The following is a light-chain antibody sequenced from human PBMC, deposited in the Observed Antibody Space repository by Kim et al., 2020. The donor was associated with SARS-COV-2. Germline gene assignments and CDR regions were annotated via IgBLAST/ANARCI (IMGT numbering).Light chain of an antibody. V-gene: IGKV3-15*01. CDR2: GAS. Sequence: VMTQSPATLSVSPGERATLSCRASQSVSSNLAWYQQKPGQAPRLLIYGASTRAPGIAARFSGSGSGTEFTLTISSLQSEDFTVYYCQQSHNWPLHSFGQRTKLEI. J-gene: IGKJ2*03. CDR1: QSVSSN. CDR3: QQSHNWPLHS.